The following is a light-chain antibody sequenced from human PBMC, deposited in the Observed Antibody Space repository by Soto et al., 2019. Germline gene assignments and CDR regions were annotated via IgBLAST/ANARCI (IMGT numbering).Light chain of an antibody. J-gene: IGKJ1*01. V-gene: IGKV3-11*01. Sequence: EIVMTQSPATLSVSPGERATLSCRASQSVSSYLAWYQQKPGQAPRLLIYDASNRATGIPARFSGSGSGTDFTLTISSLEPEDFAIYYCQQRTNWLRLTFGQGTKVDI. CDR1: QSVSSY. CDR3: QQRTNWLRLT. CDR2: DAS.